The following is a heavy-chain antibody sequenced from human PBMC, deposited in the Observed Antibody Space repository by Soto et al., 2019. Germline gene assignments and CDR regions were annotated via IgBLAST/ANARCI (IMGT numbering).Heavy chain of an antibody. J-gene: IGHJ4*02. D-gene: IGHD2-15*01. CDR3: ASGGCKGGSCDFDY. CDR1: GFSVSTSH. V-gene: IGHV3-23*01. CDR2: ISTDGSVT. Sequence: GGSLRLSCAAAGFSVSTSHISWVRQAPGKGLEWVSRISTDGSVTTYADSVKGRFTISRDNSKNTLYLQMNSLSAEDTAVYYCASGGCKGGSCDFDYWGRGTLVTVS.